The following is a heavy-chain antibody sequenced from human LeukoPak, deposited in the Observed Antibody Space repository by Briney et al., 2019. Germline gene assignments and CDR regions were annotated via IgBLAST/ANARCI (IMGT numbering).Heavy chain of an antibody. CDR3: AKTSTAMLSPFDY. CDR2: ISYDGSNK. J-gene: IGHJ4*02. V-gene: IGHV3-30*18. D-gene: IGHD5-18*01. Sequence: VGSLRLSCAASGFSFSSYGMHWVRQAPGKGLEWVAVISYDGSNKYYADSVKGRFTISRDNSKSTLYLQMDSLRAEDTALYYCAKTSTAMLSPFDYWGQGTLVTVSS. CDR1: GFSFSSYG.